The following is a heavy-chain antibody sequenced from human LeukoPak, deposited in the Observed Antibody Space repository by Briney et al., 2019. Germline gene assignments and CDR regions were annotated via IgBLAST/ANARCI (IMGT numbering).Heavy chain of an antibody. D-gene: IGHD3-22*01. CDR1: GFTFSDSY. J-gene: IGHJ4*02. V-gene: IGHV3-11*01. CDR3: VRGFPYSSRQFES. Sequence: PGGSLRLSCAASGFTFSDSYMSWIRQTPGQGLEWISYIGNDGRPIYYADSVKGRFTISRDNAKNSLFLQTNNLRAEDTAVYYCVRGFPYSSRQFESWGQGTLVTVSS. CDR2: IGNDGRPI.